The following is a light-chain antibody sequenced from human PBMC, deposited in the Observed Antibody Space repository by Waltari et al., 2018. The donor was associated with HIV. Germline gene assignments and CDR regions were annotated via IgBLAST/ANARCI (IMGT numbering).Light chain of an antibody. CDR2: NSN. Sequence: QSVLTQPPSASGTPGQRVTISCPGGSPNIGSNPVRWYQQLPGTAPKLLIFNSNQRPSGVPDRFSGSKSGTSASLAISGLQSEDEADYYCAAWDDSLNGLWVFGAGTKVTVL. J-gene: IGLJ3*02. CDR3: AAWDDSLNGLWV. CDR1: SPNIGSNP. V-gene: IGLV1-44*01.